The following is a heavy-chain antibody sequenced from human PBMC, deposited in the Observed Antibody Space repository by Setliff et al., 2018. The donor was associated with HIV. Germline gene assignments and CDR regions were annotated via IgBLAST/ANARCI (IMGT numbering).Heavy chain of an antibody. V-gene: IGHV4-39*07. J-gene: IGHJ3*02. CDR1: GGFIKNSNYY. CDR2: IHYSGST. CDR3: ARDRPSSSWYFNAFDI. D-gene: IGHD6-13*01. Sequence: SETLSLTCTVYGGFIKNSNYYWGWIRQPPGKGLEWIGNIHYSGSTHYNPSLQSRVTISVDKSKSQFSLKLTSVTAADTAVYYCARDRPSSSWYFNAFDIWGQGTMVTVSS.